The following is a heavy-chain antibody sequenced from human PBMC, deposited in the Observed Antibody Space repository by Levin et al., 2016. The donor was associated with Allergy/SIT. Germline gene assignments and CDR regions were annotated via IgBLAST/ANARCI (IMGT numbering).Heavy chain of an antibody. Sequence: RQAPGKGLEWIGEINHSGSTNYNPSLKSRVTISVDTSKNQFSLKLSSVTAADTAVYYCASGNYNYGMDVWGQGTTVTVSS. V-gene: IGHV4-34*01. J-gene: IGHJ6*02. CDR2: INHSGST. CDR3: ASGNYNYGMDV.